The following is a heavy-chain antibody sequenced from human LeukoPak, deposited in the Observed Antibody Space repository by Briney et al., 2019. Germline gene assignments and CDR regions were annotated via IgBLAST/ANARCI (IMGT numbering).Heavy chain of an antibody. CDR1: GFTFSSYS. V-gene: IGHV3-21*01. J-gene: IGHJ4*02. CDR2: ISSSSSYI. D-gene: IGHD3-10*01. CDR3: ASAYGSGPQGQHDY. Sequence: GGSLRLSCAASGFTFSSYSMNWVRQAPGKGLEWVSSISSSSSYIYYADSVKGRFTISGDNAKNSLYLQMNSLRAEDTAVYYCASAYGSGPQGQHDYWGQGTLVTVSS.